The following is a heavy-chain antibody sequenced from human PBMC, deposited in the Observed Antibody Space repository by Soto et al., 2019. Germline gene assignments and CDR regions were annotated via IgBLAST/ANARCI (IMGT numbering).Heavy chain of an antibody. CDR2: IYYSGST. V-gene: IGHV4-39*01. Sequence: QLQLQESGPGLEKPSETLSLTCTVSGGSISSSSYYWGWIRQPPGKGLEWIGSIYYSGSTYYNPSLKSRVAISVDTSKNQFSLKLSSVPAADTAVYCCARQCGNDYGDYEESGFDYWGQGTLVTVSS. D-gene: IGHD4-17*01. CDR1: GGSISSSSYY. J-gene: IGHJ4*02. CDR3: ARQCGNDYGDYEESGFDY.